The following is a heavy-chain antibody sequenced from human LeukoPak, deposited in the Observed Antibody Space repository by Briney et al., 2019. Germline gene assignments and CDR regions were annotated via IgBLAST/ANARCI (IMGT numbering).Heavy chain of an antibody. V-gene: IGHV4-4*07. CDR3: ARGTGTTNFDY. CDR2: IYTSGTT. CDR1: GVSISSYY. D-gene: IGHD1-7*01. J-gene: IGHJ4*02. Sequence: SETLSLTCTVSGVSISSYYWSWIRQPAGKGLEWIGRIYTSGTTNYNPSLMSRVTMSVDTSKSQFSLKLTSVTAADTAVYYCARGTGTTNFDYWGQGTLVTVSS.